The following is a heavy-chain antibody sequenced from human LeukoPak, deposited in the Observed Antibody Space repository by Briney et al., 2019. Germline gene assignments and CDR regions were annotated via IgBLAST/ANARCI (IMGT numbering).Heavy chain of an antibody. CDR3: ARGPGAFDI. Sequence: GRSLRLSCAASGFTFSSYAMHWVRQAPGKGLEWVAVISYDGSNKYYADSVKGRFTISRDNSKNTLYLQMNSLRAEDTAVYYCARGPGAFDIWGQGTMVTVSS. CDR2: ISYDGSNK. D-gene: IGHD2-2*01. J-gene: IGHJ3*02. V-gene: IGHV3-30-3*01. CDR1: GFTFSSYA.